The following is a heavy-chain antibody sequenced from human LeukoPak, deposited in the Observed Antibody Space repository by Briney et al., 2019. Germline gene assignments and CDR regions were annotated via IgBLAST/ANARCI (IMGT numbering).Heavy chain of an antibody. J-gene: IGHJ3*02. V-gene: IGHV3-11*01. Sequence: PGGSLRLSCAASGFTFSDYYMSWIRQAPGKGLEWVSYISSSGSTIYYADSVKGRFTISRDNAKNSLYLQMNSQRAEDTAVYYCARADCSGGSCYSGMAFDIWGQGTMVTVSS. CDR3: ARADCSGGSCYSGMAFDI. D-gene: IGHD2-15*01. CDR1: GFTFSDYY. CDR2: ISSSGSTI.